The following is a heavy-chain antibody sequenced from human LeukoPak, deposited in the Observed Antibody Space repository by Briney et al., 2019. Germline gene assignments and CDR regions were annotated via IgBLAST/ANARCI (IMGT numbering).Heavy chain of an antibody. CDR1: GYTFTSYG. J-gene: IGHJ4*02. CDR3: ARKPLGLRPEGYTDY. Sequence: ASVKVSCKASGYTFTSYGISWVRQAPGQGLEWMGWISAYNGNTNYAQKLQGRVTMTTDTSTSTAYMELRSLRSDDTAVYYCARKPLGLRPEGYTDYWGQGTLVTVSS. V-gene: IGHV1-18*01. D-gene: IGHD4-17*01. CDR2: ISAYNGNT.